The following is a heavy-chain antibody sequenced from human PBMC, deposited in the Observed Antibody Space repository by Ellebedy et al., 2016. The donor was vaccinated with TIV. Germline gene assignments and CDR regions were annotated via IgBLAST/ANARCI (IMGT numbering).Heavy chain of an antibody. Sequence: GESLKISCKGSGYSFTRDWIGWVRQMPGKGLEWMGIIYPGDSDTRYSPSFQGQVTISADKSISTAYLQWSSLKASDTAMYYCARSLARDGYNLDYFDYWGQGTLVTVSS. CDR1: GYSFTRDW. D-gene: IGHD5-24*01. V-gene: IGHV5-51*01. CDR2: IYPGDSDT. CDR3: ARSLARDGYNLDYFDY. J-gene: IGHJ4*02.